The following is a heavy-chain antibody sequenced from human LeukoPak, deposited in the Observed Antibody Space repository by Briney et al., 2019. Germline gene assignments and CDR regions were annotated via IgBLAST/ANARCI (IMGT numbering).Heavy chain of an antibody. CDR2: ISGSGGST. CDR3: AKAGFFGARLVIKGDAFDF. CDR1: GFTFSSYA. Sequence: GGSLRLSCAASGFTFSSYAMSWVRQAPGKGLEWVSAISGSGGSTYYADSVKGRFTISRDNSKNTLYLQMNSLRAEDTAVYYCAKAGFFGARLVIKGDAFDFWGQVTMVTVSS. D-gene: IGHD3-9*01. V-gene: IGHV3-23*01. J-gene: IGHJ3*01.